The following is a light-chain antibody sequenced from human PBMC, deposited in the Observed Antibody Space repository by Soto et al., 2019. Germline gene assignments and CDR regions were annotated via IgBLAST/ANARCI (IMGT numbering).Light chain of an antibody. J-gene: IGKJ3*01. CDR1: QSISSY. CDR3: QQSYSTPLVT. Sequence: DIQMTXSPSSLSASVGDRVTITXXXSQSISSYLNWYQQKPGKAPKLLIYAASSLQSGVPSRFSGSGSGTDFTLTISSLQPEDFATYYCQQSYSTPLVTFGPGTKVDIK. CDR2: AAS. V-gene: IGKV1-39*01.